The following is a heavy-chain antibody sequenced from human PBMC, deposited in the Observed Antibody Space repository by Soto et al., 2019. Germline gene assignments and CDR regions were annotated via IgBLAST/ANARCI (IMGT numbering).Heavy chain of an antibody. CDR3: ARGGVGATSGWFDP. J-gene: IGHJ5*02. CDR2: ITAYNGNT. Sequence: QVQLVQSGAEVKKPGASVMVSCKASGYIFTSYGISWVRQAPGQGLEWMGWITAYNGNTNYAQKFQGRVTIITDTXTTTAYMELKSLRSDDTAVYYCARGGVGATSGWFDPWGQGTLVTVSS. CDR1: GYIFTSYG. V-gene: IGHV1-18*01. D-gene: IGHD1-26*01.